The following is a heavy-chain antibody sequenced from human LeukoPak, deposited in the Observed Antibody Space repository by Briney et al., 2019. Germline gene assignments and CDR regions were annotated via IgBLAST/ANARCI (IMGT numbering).Heavy chain of an antibody. CDR2: ISGRGGSI. Sequence: LSGRSLRLSCAASGFIFSNYEMNWVRQAPGKGLEWVSQISGRGGSIDYADSVMGRFTISRDNAKNSLYLQMNSLRAEDTAVYFCAREAWDYYDSSGNHDLDYWGQGTLVTVSS. D-gene: IGHD3-22*01. CDR1: GFIFSNYE. J-gene: IGHJ4*02. V-gene: IGHV3-48*03. CDR3: AREAWDYYDSSGNHDLDY.